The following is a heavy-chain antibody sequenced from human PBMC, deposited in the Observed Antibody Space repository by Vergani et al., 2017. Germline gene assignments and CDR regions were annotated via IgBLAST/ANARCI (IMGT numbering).Heavy chain of an antibody. CDR1: GFTFDDYA. J-gene: IGHJ6*03. CDR3: AKGRSPDYYYYYYMDV. Sequence: EVQLVESGGGLVQPGRSLRLSCAASGFTFDDYAMHWVWQAPGKGLEWVSGISWYTGSIGYANSVKGRFTISRDNAKNSLYLQMNSLRAEDTALYYCAKGRSPDYYYYYYMDVWGKGTTVTVSS. V-gene: IGHV3-9*01. CDR2: ISWYTGSI.